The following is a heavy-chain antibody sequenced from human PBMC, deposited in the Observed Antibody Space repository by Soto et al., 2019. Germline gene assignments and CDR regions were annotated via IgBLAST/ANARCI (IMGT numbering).Heavy chain of an antibody. CDR1: GGTFSSYA. J-gene: IGHJ4*02. Sequence: QVQLVQSGAEVKKPGSSVKVSCKASGGTFSSYAISWVRQAPGQGLEWMGGIIPIFGTANYAQKFQGRVTITADESTSAAYMELSSLRSEDTAVYYCARDLAGGSGWYPHFDYWGQGTLVTVSS. CDR3: ARDLAGGSGWYPHFDY. D-gene: IGHD6-19*01. V-gene: IGHV1-69*01. CDR2: IIPIFGTA.